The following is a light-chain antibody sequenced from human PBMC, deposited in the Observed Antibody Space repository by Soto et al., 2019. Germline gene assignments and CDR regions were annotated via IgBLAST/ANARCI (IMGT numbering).Light chain of an antibody. CDR3: QQCDYLPI. V-gene: IGKV1-33*01. CDR2: DAS. CDR1: HDITSY. Sequence: DMQMTQSPSSLSAYVGARVTITCQASHDITSYLNWYQHKPGKAPKLVIYDASILEAGVPSRFSGSGSGTDFTFTISSLQPEDVATYYCQQCDYLPIFGPGTTVDFK. J-gene: IGKJ3*01.